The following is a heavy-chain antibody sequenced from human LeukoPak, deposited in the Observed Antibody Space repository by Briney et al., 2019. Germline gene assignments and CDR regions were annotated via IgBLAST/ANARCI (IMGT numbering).Heavy chain of an antibody. CDR3: ARDWEDSSGYLDDY. V-gene: IGHV1-2*02. J-gene: IGHJ4*02. D-gene: IGHD3-22*01. CDR2: INPNSGGT. Sequence: ASVKVSCKASGYTFTGYYMHWVRQAPGQGLEWMGWINPNSGGTDYAQKFQGRVTMTRDTSISTAYMELSRLRSDDTAVYYCARDWEDSSGYLDDYWGQGTLVTVS. CDR1: GYTFTGYY.